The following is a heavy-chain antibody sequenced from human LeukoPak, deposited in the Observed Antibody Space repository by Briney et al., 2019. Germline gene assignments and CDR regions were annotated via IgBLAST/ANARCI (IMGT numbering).Heavy chain of an antibody. CDR1: GYTFTSYY. CDR2: INLSGGTT. CDR3: ARDFGYNWKANWFDP. Sequence: ASVKVSCKASGYTFTSYYMHWVRQAPGQGLEWMGIINLSGGTTYYAQKFQSRVTMTNDMSTSTVYMELSSLRSEDTAVYYCARDFGYNWKANWFDPWGQGTLVTVS. J-gene: IGHJ5*02. V-gene: IGHV1-46*01. D-gene: IGHD1-1*01.